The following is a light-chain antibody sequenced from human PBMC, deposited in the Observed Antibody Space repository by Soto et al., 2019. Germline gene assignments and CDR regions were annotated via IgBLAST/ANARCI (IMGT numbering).Light chain of an antibody. CDR2: GAS. CDR3: QSET. CDR1: QSVSSN. V-gene: IGKV3-15*01. Sequence: EILMTQSPATLSVSPGERATLSCRASQSVSSNLAWYQQKPGQAPRLLIYGASTRATGIPARFSGSGSGTEFTLTISSLQSEDFAVYYCQSETFGQGTKVEIK. J-gene: IGKJ1*01.